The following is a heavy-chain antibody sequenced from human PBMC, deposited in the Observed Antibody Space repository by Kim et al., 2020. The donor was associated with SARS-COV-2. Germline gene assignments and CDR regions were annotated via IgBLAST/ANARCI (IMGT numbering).Heavy chain of an antibody. Sequence: AQKFQGRVTMTEDTSTDTAYMELSSLRSEDTAVYYCATDPYDSSGYYFDYWGQGTLVTVSS. V-gene: IGHV1-24*01. D-gene: IGHD3-22*01. CDR3: ATDPYDSSGYYFDY. J-gene: IGHJ4*02.